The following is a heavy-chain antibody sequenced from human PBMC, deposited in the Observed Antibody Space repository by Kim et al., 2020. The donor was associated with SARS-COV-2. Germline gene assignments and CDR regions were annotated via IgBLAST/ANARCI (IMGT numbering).Heavy chain of an antibody. Sequence: ASVKVSCKASGYTFTGYYMHWVRQAPGQGLEWMGWINPNSGGTNYAQKFQGRVTMTRDTSISTAYMELSRLRSDATAVYYCARDGDYYGSGSYEFRYYYYYGMDVWGQGTTVTVSS. CDR1: GYTFTGYY. D-gene: IGHD3-10*01. J-gene: IGHJ6*02. V-gene: IGHV1-2*02. CDR3: ARDGDYYGSGSYEFRYYYYYGMDV. CDR2: INPNSGGT.